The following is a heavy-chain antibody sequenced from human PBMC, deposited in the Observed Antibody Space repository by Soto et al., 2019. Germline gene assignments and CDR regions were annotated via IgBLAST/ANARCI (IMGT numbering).Heavy chain of an antibody. V-gene: IGHV3-23*01. CDR3: AKRADDFWSCVPYYYDGMDV. CDR2: ISGGGSST. D-gene: IGHD3-3*01. J-gene: IGHJ6*02. Sequence: PGGSLRLSCAASGFTFSSYGMSWVRQAPGKGLEWVSAISGGGSSTYYADSVKGRFTISRDNSKNTLYLQMNSLRAEDTAVYYCAKRADDFWSCVPYYYDGMDVCGQGTTVTVSS. CDR1: GFTFSSYG.